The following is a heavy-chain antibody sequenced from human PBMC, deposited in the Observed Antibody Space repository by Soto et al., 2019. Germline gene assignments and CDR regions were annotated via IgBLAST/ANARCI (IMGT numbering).Heavy chain of an antibody. CDR3: AREFWSSTSHVQGGLRY. CDR1: GFTFSSYS. V-gene: IGHV3-21*01. D-gene: IGHD2-2*01. CDR2: ISSSSSYI. Sequence: GGSLRLSCAASGFTFSSYSMNWVRQAPGKGLEWVSSISSSSSYIYYADSVKGRFTISRDNAKNSLYLQMNSLRAEDTAVYYCAREFWSSTSHVQGGLRYWGQGTLVTVSS. J-gene: IGHJ4*02.